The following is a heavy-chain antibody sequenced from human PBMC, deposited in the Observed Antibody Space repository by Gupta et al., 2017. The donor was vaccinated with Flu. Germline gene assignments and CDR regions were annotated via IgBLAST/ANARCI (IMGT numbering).Heavy chain of an antibody. CDR2: INPNSGGT. Sequence: QVQLVQSGAEVKKPGASVKVSCKASGYTFTGYYMHWVRQAPGQELEWMGWINPNSGGTNYAQKFQGRVTMTRDTSISTAYMELSRLRSDDTAVYYCAREPYYDILTGYRTEDYWGQGTLVTVSS. V-gene: IGHV1-2*02. J-gene: IGHJ4*02. CDR1: GYTFTGYY. D-gene: IGHD3-9*01. CDR3: AREPYYDILTGYRTEDY.